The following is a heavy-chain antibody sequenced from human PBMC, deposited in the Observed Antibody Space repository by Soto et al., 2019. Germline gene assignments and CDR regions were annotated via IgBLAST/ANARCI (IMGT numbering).Heavy chain of an antibody. CDR2: ISSSTSGT. Sequence: GGSLRLSCAASGFAFSSYAMSWVRQAPGKGLEWVSNISSSTSGTYYADAVKGRFTISRDNAKNSLYLQMNSLRAEDTAVYYCASDWFDPWGQVTLVTVPS. J-gene: IGHJ5*02. CDR1: GFAFSSYA. V-gene: IGHV3-48*01. CDR3: ASDWFDP.